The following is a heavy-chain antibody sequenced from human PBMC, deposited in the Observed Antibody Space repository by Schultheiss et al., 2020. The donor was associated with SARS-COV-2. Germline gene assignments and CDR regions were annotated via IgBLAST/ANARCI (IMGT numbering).Heavy chain of an antibody. V-gene: IGHV3-15*01. CDR3: TTGGRTIFGVVVDYYGMDV. CDR2: IKSKTDGGTT. J-gene: IGHJ6*02. CDR1: GFTFSNAW. D-gene: IGHD3-3*01. Sequence: GSLRLSCAASGFTFSNAWMSWVRQAPGKGLEWVGRIKSKTDGGTTDYAAPVKGRFTISRDDLKNTLYLQMNSLKTEDTAVYYCTTGGRTIFGVVVDYYGMDVWGQGTTVTVSS.